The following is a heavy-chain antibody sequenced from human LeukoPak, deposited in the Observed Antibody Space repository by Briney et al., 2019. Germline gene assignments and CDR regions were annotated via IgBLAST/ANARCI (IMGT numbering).Heavy chain of an antibody. D-gene: IGHD3-10*01. J-gene: IGHJ6*02. Sequence: GESLKISCKGSGYSFTSCWISWVRQMPGKGLEWMGRIDPSDSYTNYSPSFQGHVTISADKSISTAYLQWSSLKASDTAMYYCARQPITMVRGVRYGMDVWGQGTTVTVSS. CDR2: IDPSDSYT. V-gene: IGHV5-10-1*01. CDR1: GYSFTSCW. CDR3: ARQPITMVRGVRYGMDV.